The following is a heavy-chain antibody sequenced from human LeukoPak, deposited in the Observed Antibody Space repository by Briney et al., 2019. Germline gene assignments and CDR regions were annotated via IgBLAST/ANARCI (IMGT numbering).Heavy chain of an antibody. J-gene: IGHJ4*02. Sequence: GGSLRLSCAASGFTFSDYGMHWVRQAPGKGLEWVANIKQNGDEKHYVDFVKGRFTISRDNAKNSLYLQMNSLRAEDTAVYYCASHDYGDYASFDYWGQGTLVTVSS. CDR1: GFTFSDYG. V-gene: IGHV3-7*03. D-gene: IGHD4-17*01. CDR3: ASHDYGDYASFDY. CDR2: IKQNGDEK.